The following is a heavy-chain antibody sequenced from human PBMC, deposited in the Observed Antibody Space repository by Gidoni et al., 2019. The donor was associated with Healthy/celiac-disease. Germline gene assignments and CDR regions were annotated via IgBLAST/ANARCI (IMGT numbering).Heavy chain of an antibody. CDR2: IIPILGIA. J-gene: IGHJ5*02. D-gene: IGHD3-10*01. V-gene: IGHV1-69*04. CDR1: GGTFSSYA. Sequence: QVQLVQSGAEVQKPGSSVKVSCKASGGTFSSYALSWVRQAPGQGLEWMGRIIPILGIANYAQKFQGRGTITADKSTSTAYMELSSLRSEDTAVYYCARGAPSYYGSGSIWDFVAWGQGTLVTVSS. CDR3: ARGAPSYYGSGSIWDFVA.